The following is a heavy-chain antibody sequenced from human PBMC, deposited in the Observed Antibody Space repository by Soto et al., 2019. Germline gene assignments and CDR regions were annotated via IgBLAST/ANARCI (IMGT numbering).Heavy chain of an antibody. CDR1: GGSISSGDYY. D-gene: IGHD4-17*01. CDR3: ARSSSGDYMVYDWFDP. J-gene: IGHJ5*02. Sequence: QVQLQESGPGLVKPSQTLSLTCTVSGGSISSGDYYWTWIRQPPGKGLEHIGYIFYSGSTNYNPSLKSRVTISVDTSKNQFPLKLSSVTAADTAVYYCARSSSGDYMVYDWFDPWGQGTLVTVSS. V-gene: IGHV4-30-4*01. CDR2: IFYSGST.